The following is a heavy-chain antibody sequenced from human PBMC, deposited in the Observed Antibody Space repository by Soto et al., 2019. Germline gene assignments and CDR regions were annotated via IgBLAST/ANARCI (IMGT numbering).Heavy chain of an antibody. D-gene: IGHD2-2*01. V-gene: IGHV3-74*01. Sequence: EVQLVESGGGLVQPGGSLRLSCAASGFTFSTYWMHWVRQGPGKGLVWVSRINSDGSTTNYADSVKGRFTISRDNAKNTLFLQMDSLRAEDMAVYYCARGYCSDTSCQSGDHWGQGTLVTVSS. CDR2: INSDGSTT. J-gene: IGHJ4*02. CDR1: GFTFSTYW. CDR3: ARGYCSDTSCQSGDH.